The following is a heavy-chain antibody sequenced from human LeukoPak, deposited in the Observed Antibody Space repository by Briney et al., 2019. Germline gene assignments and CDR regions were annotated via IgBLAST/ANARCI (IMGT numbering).Heavy chain of an antibody. CDR3: AREHVVDYGDYGYFDY. Sequence: SVKVSCKASGGTFSSYAISWVRQAPGQGLEWMGRIIPILGITNYAQKFKGRVTITADKSTSTAYMELSSLRSEDTAVYYCAREHVVDYGDYGYFDYWGQGTLVTVSS. V-gene: IGHV1-69*04. D-gene: IGHD4-17*01. J-gene: IGHJ4*02. CDR2: IIPILGIT. CDR1: GGTFSSYA.